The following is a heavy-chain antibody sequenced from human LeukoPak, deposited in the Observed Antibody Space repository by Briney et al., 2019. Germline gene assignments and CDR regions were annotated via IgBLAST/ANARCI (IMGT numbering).Heavy chain of an antibody. CDR2: ISSSSSAI. V-gene: IGHV3-48*04. CDR3: ARGAGCYFDY. J-gene: IGHJ4*02. Sequence: GGSLRLSCAASGFTFSSYSMNWVRQAPGKGLEWVSYISSSSSAIYYADSVKGRFTISRDNPKNSLYLQMNSLRAEDTAVYYCARGAGCYFDYWGQGTLVTVSS. CDR1: GFTFSSYS. D-gene: IGHD3-10*01.